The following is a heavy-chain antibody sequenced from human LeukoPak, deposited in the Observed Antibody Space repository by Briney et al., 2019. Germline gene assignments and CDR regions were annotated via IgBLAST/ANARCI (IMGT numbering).Heavy chain of an antibody. V-gene: IGHV3-23*01. CDR1: GFTFSSYA. J-gene: IGHJ4*02. D-gene: IGHD4-17*01. CDR2: ISGSGGST. Sequence: GGSLRLSCAASGFTFSSYAMSWVRQAPGKGLEWVSAISGSGGSTYYADSVKGRFTISRDNSKNTLYLQMNSLRAEDTAVYYCAKEHGDYLKTYYFDCWGQGTLVTVAS. CDR3: AKEHGDYLKTYYFDC.